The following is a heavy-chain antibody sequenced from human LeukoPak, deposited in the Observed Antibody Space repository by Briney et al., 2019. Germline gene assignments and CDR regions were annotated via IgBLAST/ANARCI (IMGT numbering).Heavy chain of an antibody. CDR1: GASVRSYY. J-gene: IGHJ4*02. D-gene: IGHD2-2*01. Sequence: SETLSLTCTVSGASVRSYYWSWIRQPPGKGLEWIGSIYYTGSTSYNPSLKSRVTISLDTSRNQFSLRLNSVTAADTAVYYCARYAPPTTYYFDYWGQGTLVTVSS. CDR2: IYYTGST. CDR3: ARYAPPTTYYFDY. V-gene: IGHV4-59*02.